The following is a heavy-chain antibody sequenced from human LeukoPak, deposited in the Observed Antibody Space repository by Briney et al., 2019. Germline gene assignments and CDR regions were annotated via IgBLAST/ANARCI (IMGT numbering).Heavy chain of an antibody. D-gene: IGHD3-10*01. V-gene: IGHV3-21*01. J-gene: IGHJ5*02. CDR2: ISSSSSYI. CDR1: GFTFSSYS. Sequence: GGSLRLSCAASGFTFSSYSMTWVRQAPGKGLEWVSSISSSSSYIYYADSVKGRFTISRDNAKNSLYLQMNNLRAEDTAVYYCARPSRGWFDPWGQGTLVTVSS. CDR3: ARPSRGWFDP.